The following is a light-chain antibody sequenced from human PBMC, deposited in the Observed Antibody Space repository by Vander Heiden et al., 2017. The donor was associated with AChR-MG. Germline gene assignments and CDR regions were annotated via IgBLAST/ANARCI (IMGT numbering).Light chain of an antibody. V-gene: IGKV4-1*01. CDR2: WAS. CDR1: RSILHTPNNQNH. Sequence: DIVMTQSPDSLAVSLGERATITCKSSRSILHTPNNQNHLAWYQKKPVQPPKLLVSWASARHSGVPDRFRDTGSGTDFTLTITSLQAEDVAVYFCHRDSETAETFGQGTQVAIK. J-gene: IGKJ1*01. CDR3: HRDSETAET.